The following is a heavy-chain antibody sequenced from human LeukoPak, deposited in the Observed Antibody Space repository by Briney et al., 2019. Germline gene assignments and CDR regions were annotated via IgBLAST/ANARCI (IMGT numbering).Heavy chain of an antibody. CDR2: IIPILDIT. J-gene: IGHJ4*02. CDR3: ARGETRIASASFDH. D-gene: IGHD6-25*01. Sequence: SVKVSCKASGDTFSTYGINWVRQAPGQGLEWVGRIIPILDITNYAQKFLGRVTITADKSTRTTYMELTSLRSEDTAVYYCARGETRIASASFDHWGQGTLVTVSS. CDR1: GDTFSTYG. V-gene: IGHV1-69*04.